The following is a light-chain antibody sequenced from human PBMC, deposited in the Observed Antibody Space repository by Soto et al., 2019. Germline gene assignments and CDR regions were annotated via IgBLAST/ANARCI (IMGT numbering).Light chain of an antibody. V-gene: IGKV3-15*01. CDR3: QQYNNWLWT. J-gene: IGKJ1*01. CDR2: DAS. CDR1: QSVSRN. Sequence: EIVMTQSPATLSVSPGERATLSCRASQSVSRNVAWYQQKPGQAPRLLIHDASTSATGRFSGSGSGTEFTLTISSLQSEDFAVYYCQQYNNWLWTFGQGTKVEIK.